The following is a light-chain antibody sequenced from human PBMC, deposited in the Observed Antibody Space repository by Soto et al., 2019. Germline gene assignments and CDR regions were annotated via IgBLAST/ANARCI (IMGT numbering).Light chain of an antibody. V-gene: IGKV3-20*01. J-gene: IGKJ4*01. CDR3: QQYGGSNGVT. CDR1: QSIGVNH. Sequence: EMVLTQSPATLSLSPGERATLSCWASQSIGVNHLAWYQHKPGQSPRLLISGTYTRATGIPDRFSGRGTGTDFRLTISILEPGDFAVYYCQQYGGSNGVTFGGGAKVDIK. CDR2: GTY.